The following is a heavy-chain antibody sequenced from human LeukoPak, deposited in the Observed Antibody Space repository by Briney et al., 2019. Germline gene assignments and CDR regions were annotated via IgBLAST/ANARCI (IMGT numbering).Heavy chain of an antibody. J-gene: IGHJ4*02. V-gene: IGHV1-69*05. CDR3: ARTAARRFDY. CDR2: IIPIFGTA. D-gene: IGHD6-6*01. Sequence: ASVKVSCKASGGTFSSYAISWVRQAPGQGLEWMGGIIPIFGTANYAQKFQGRVTMTRDTSTSTVYMELSSLRSDDTAVYYCARTAARRFDYWGQGTLVTVSS. CDR1: GGTFSSYA.